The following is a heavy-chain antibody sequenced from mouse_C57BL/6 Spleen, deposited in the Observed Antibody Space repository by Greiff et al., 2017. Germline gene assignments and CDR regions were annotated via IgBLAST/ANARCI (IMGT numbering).Heavy chain of an antibody. Sequence: VQLQQSGAELVKPGASVKLSCTASGFNIKDYYMHWVKQRTEQGLEWIGRIDPEDGETKYAPKFQGKATITADTSSNTAYLQLSSLISEDTAVYYCARSRTGTLYYFDYWGQGTTLTVSS. CDR2: IDPEDGET. CDR3: ARSRTGTLYYFDY. J-gene: IGHJ2*01. CDR1: GFNIKDYY. D-gene: IGHD4-1*01. V-gene: IGHV14-2*01.